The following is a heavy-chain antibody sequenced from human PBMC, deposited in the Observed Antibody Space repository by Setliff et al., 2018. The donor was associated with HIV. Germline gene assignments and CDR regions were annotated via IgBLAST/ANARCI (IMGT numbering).Heavy chain of an antibody. CDR1: GVSFSTYY. CDR2: VHSTGTT. Sequence: PSETLSLTCNVSGVSFSTYYWSWIRQPAGEGLEYIGRVHSTGTTIYNPSLKSRVTMSVDTSKNQLSLKLRSVTAADTAVYYCARDPWFGESENYYYYYYMDVWGKGTTVTVSS. V-gene: IGHV4-4*07. D-gene: IGHD3-10*01. J-gene: IGHJ6*03. CDR3: ARDPWFGESENYYYYYYMDV.